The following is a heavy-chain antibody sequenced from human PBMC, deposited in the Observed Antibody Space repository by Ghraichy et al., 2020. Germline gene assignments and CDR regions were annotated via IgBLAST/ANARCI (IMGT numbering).Heavy chain of an antibody. J-gene: IGHJ4*02. CDR1: GFTLSSYS. CDR2: IGTSNFI. CDR3: ARVLSRDYGDN. Sequence: GGSLRLSCIASGFTLSSYSMNWVRQVPGKGLEWLSYIGTSNFIYYADSVKGRFTISRDNAKNALYLQMNSLRDDDTAVYYCARVLSRDYGDNWGQGTLVTVSS. V-gene: IGHV3-48*02.